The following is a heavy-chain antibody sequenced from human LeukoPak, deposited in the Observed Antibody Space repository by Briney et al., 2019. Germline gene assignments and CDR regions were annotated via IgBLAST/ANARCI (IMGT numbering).Heavy chain of an antibody. V-gene: IGHV4-61*02. CDR3: ARHSGSPTAGSYYYYMDV. CDR2: IYTSGST. D-gene: IGHD3-10*01. CDR1: GGSISSGSYY. J-gene: IGHJ6*03. Sequence: SETLSLTCTVSGGSISSGSYYWSWIRQPAGKGLEWIGRIYTSGSTNYNPSLKSRVTISVDTSKNQFSLKLSSVTAADTAVYYCARHSGSPTAGSYYYYMDVWGKGTTVTISS.